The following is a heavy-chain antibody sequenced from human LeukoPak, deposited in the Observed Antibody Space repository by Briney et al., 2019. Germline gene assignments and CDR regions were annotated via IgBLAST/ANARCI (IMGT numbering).Heavy chain of an antibody. CDR2: ITWNSDSI. CDR1: GFTFDDYA. V-gene: IGHV3-9*03. CDR3: IYYYYMDV. J-gene: IGHJ6*03. Sequence: PGGSLRLSCAASGFTFDDYAMHWVRQAPGKGLEWVSGITWNSDSIDYADSVKGRFTISRDNAKNSLYLQMNSLRAEDMASYYWIYYYYMDVWGKGTTVTVSS.